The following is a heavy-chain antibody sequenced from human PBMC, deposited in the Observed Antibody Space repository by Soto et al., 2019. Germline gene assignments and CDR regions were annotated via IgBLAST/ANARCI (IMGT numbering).Heavy chain of an antibody. D-gene: IGHD1-26*01. J-gene: IGHJ6*02. Sequence: GGSLRLSFASSGFTFSSYGMHGFRQAPGKWLVWVSRINSDGSSTSYADSVTGRFTISRDNAKNTLYLQMNSLRAEDTAVYYCARGGHYYGMDVWGQGXTVTVYS. CDR2: INSDGSST. CDR1: GFTFSSYG. CDR3: ARGGHYYGMDV. V-gene: IGHV3-74*01.